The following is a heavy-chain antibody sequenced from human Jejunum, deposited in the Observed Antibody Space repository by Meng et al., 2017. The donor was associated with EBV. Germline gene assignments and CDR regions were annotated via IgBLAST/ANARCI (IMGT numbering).Heavy chain of an antibody. CDR1: GGSIGSSDDY. D-gene: IGHD3-22*01. CDR3: ARSVSSGYSTWLDP. Sequence: EHGPGLVQPSETLSLTCTVSGGSIGSSDDYWGWIRQPPGKGLEWIGNIYYRGSTYYNPSLKSRVTISVDTSKNQFSLKLSSVTAADTAVYYCARSVSSGYSTWLDPWGQGTLVTVSS. CDR2: IYYRGST. J-gene: IGHJ5*02. V-gene: IGHV4-39*07.